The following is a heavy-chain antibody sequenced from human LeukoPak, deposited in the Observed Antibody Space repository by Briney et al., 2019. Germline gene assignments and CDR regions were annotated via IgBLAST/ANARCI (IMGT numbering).Heavy chain of an antibody. CDR2: IIPIFGTA. V-gene: IGHV1-69*13. Sequence: ASVKVSCKASGGTFSSYAISWVRQAPGQGLEWMGGIIPIFGTANYAQKFQGRVTITADESTSTAYMELSSLRSEDTAVYYCAIFEAPTYYFDYWGQGTLVTVSS. J-gene: IGHJ4*02. D-gene: IGHD2-15*01. CDR3: AIFEAPTYYFDY. CDR1: GGTFSSYA.